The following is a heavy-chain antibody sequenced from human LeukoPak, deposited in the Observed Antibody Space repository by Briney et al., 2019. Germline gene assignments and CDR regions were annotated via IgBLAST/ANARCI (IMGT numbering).Heavy chain of an antibody. V-gene: IGHV3-21*01. J-gene: IGHJ4*02. CDR2: ISSSSSYI. CDR3: ASPRGYSYGLDY. Sequence: PGGSLRLSCAASGFTFSSYTMNWVRQAPGKGLQSVSSISSSSSYIYYADSVKGRFTISRDNSKNSLYLQMNSLRAEDTAVYYCASPRGYSYGLDYWGQGTLVTVSP. CDR1: GFTFSSYT. D-gene: IGHD5-18*01.